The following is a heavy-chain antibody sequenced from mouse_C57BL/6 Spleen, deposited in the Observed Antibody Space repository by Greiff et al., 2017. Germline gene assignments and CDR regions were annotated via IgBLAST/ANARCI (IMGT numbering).Heavy chain of an antibody. CDR2: IYPRDGST. CDR1: GYTFTSYD. V-gene: IGHV1-85*01. Sequence: VQLLQSGPELVKPGASVKFSCKASGYTFTSYDINWVQQRPGQGLEWIGWIYPRDGSTKYNEKFKGKATLTVDTSSSTAYMEVHSLTSEDSAVYFCARVADPTWGTGTTVTVSS. J-gene: IGHJ1*03. CDR3: ARVADPT. D-gene: IGHD1-1*01.